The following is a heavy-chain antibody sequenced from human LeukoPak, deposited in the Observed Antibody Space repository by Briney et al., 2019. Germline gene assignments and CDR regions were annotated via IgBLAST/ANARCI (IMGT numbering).Heavy chain of an antibody. Sequence: ASVKVSCKASGYTFTSYDINWVRQATGQGLEWMGWMNPNSGNTGCAQKFQGRVTMTRNTSISTAYMELSSLRSEDTAVYYCAREPSYDSSGYYSYWGQGTLVTVSS. D-gene: IGHD3-22*01. CDR2: MNPNSGNT. CDR1: GYTFTSYD. CDR3: AREPSYDSSGYYSY. V-gene: IGHV1-8*01. J-gene: IGHJ4*02.